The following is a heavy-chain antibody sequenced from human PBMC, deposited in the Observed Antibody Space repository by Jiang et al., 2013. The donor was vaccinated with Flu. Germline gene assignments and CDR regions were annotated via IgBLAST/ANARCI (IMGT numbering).Heavy chain of an antibody. CDR1: GFIFSNAR. V-gene: IGHV3-15*07. J-gene: IGHJ4*02. D-gene: IGHD3-3*01. CDR3: TTDFWSSYSFDY. CDR2: IKSNIDGGTA. Sequence: VQLLESGGGLVKPGGSLRLSCAASGFIFSNARMSWVRQAPGKGLEWVGRIKSNIDGGTADYAAPVKGRFTISRDDSKNTLYLQVNSLKTEDTAVYYCTTDFWSSYSFDYWGQGTLVTVSS.